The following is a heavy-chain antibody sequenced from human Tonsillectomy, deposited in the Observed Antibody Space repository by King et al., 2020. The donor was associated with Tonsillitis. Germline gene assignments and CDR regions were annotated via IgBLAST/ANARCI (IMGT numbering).Heavy chain of an antibody. CDR1: EFTFSSYA. CDR2: ISGGGDST. D-gene: IGHD3-10*01. V-gene: IGHV3-23*04. Sequence: VQLVESGGGLVQSGGSLRLSCAASEFTFSSYAMSWVRQAPGKGLEWVSSISGGGDSTYYADSVKGRFTISRDNSNSTLYRQMNILRAEDTAVYYCAKGRPDYYGSGSYTSFDYWGQGSLVTVSS. CDR3: AKGRPDYYGSGSYTSFDY. J-gene: IGHJ4*02.